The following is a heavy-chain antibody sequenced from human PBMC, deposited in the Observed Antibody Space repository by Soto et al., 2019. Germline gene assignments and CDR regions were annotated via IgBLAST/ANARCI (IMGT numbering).Heavy chain of an antibody. Sequence: QVQLQESGPGLVKPSETLSLTCTVSGGSISSYYWSWIRQPAGKGLEWIGRIYTSGSTNYNPSLKSRVTMSVDTSKNQFSLKLSSVTAADTAVYYCARDPAMGPSGYYGMDVWGQGTTVTVSS. V-gene: IGHV4-4*07. D-gene: IGHD5-18*01. J-gene: IGHJ6*02. CDR2: IYTSGST. CDR3: ARDPAMGPSGYYGMDV. CDR1: GGSISSYY.